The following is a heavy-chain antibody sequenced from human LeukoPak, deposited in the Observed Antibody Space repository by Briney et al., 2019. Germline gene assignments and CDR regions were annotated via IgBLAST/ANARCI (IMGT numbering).Heavy chain of an antibody. V-gene: IGHV3-21*01. CDR2: ISSSSSSYI. CDR3: ARDGDTAMVLGY. D-gene: IGHD5-18*01. Sequence: PGGSLRLSCAASGFTFSSYSMNWVRQAPGKGLEWVSSISSSSSSYIYYADSVKGRFTISRDNAKNSLYLQMNSLRAEDTAVYYCARDGDTAMVLGYWGQGTLVTVSS. J-gene: IGHJ4*02. CDR1: GFTFSSYS.